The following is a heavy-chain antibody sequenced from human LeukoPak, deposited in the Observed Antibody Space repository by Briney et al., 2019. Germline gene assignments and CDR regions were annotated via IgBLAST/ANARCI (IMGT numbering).Heavy chain of an antibody. Sequence: SVKVSCKASGGTFSSYAISWVRQAPGQGLEWMGGIIPIFGTANYAQKFQGRVTITADESTSTAYMELSSLRSEDTAVYYCARDNGGSYYFSYWGQGTLVTVSS. CDR1: GGTFSSYA. CDR2: IIPIFGTA. CDR3: ARDNGGSYYFSY. V-gene: IGHV1-69*13. J-gene: IGHJ4*02. D-gene: IGHD1-26*01.